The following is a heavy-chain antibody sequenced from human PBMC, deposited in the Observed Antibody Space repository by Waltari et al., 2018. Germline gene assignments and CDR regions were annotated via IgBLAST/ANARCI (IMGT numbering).Heavy chain of an antibody. Sequence: EVQLVESGGGLVNPGGSIRLSCAASEIALSNAWMSWVRQAPGKGLEGVARIKRKTDYETTDYAAPVRGRFTISRDDSKNTLYLQMNSLKSEDAAMYYCTTVYYGSGNYYNAEVWGQGTLVTVSS. CDR2: IKRKTDYETT. CDR3: TTVYYGSGNYYNAEV. CDR1: EIALSNAW. J-gene: IGHJ4*02. V-gene: IGHV3-15*01. D-gene: IGHD3-10*01.